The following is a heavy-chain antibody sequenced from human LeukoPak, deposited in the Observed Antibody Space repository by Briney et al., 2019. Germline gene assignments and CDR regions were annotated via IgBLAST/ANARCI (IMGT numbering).Heavy chain of an antibody. V-gene: IGHV1-69*06. J-gene: IGHJ5*02. CDR3: ARDHITMVRGVIIGPKPNQPTLSNSFDP. CDR2: IIPIFGTA. Sequence: SVKVSCKASVGTVSSYAISWVRQAPGQGLEWMGGIIPIFGTANYAQKFQGRVTITADKSTSTAYMELSSLRSEDTAVYYCARDHITMVRGVIIGPKPNQPTLSNSFDPWGQGTLVTVSS. CDR1: VGTVSSYA. D-gene: IGHD3-10*01.